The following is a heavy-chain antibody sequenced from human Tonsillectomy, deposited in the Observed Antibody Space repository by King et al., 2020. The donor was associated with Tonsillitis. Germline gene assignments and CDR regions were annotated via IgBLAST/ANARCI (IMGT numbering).Heavy chain of an antibody. CDR3: ARTRTAYYDFWSGYSHDAFDI. CDR2: IWYDGSNK. J-gene: IGHJ3*02. Sequence: QLVQSGGGVVQPGRSLRLSCAASGFTFSSYGMHWVRQAPGKGLEWVAVIWYDGSNKYYSDSVKGRFTISRDNSKNTLYRQMNSLRAEDTAVYYWARTRTAYYDFWSGYSHDAFDIWGQGTMVTVSS. CDR1: GFTFSSYG. V-gene: IGHV3-33*01. D-gene: IGHD3-3*01.